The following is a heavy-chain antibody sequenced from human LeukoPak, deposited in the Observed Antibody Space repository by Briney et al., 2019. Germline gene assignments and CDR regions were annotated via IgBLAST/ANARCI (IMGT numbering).Heavy chain of an antibody. Sequence: ASVKVSCKASGYTFTGYYIHWVRQAPGQGLECMGWINPNRGGTNYAQKFQGSVTMTRDTSISTAYMELSRLRSDDTAVYYCARGGSGSYFSWLDPWGQGTLVTVSS. CDR1: GYTFTGYY. D-gene: IGHD3-10*01. CDR3: ARGGSGSYFSWLDP. CDR2: INPNRGGT. J-gene: IGHJ5*02. V-gene: IGHV1-2*02.